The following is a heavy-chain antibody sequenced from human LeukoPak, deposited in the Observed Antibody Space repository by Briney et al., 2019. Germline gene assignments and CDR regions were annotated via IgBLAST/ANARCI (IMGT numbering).Heavy chain of an antibody. CDR3: ARVGSSVAADASDY. Sequence: GGSLRLSCAASGFTVSSNYMSWVRQAPGKGLEWVSVIYSGGSTYYADSVKGRFTISRDNSKNTLYLQMNSLRAEDTAVYYCARVGSSVAADASDYWGQGTLVTVSS. D-gene: IGHD6-19*01. CDR2: IYSGGST. V-gene: IGHV3-66*01. CDR1: GFTVSSNY. J-gene: IGHJ4*02.